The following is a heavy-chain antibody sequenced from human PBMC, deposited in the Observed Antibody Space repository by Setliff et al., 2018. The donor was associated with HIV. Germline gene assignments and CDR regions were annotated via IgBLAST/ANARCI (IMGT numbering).Heavy chain of an antibody. CDR2: INWNGGSA. CDR1: GFTFEDYG. V-gene: IGHV3-20*04. Sequence: LRLSCAASGFTFEDYGMSWVRQAPGKGLEWVSGINWNGGSAGYADSVKGRFTISRDNAKNSLYLQMNSLRAEDTALYYCARVIAAAGTGGLDIWGQGTMVTVSS. CDR3: ARVIAAAGTGGLDI. J-gene: IGHJ3*02. D-gene: IGHD6-13*01.